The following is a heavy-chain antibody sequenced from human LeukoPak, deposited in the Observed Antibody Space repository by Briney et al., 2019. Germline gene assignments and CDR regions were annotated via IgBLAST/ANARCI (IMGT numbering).Heavy chain of an antibody. Sequence: GGSLRLSCAASGFTFDDYAMHWVHQAPGKGLEWVSLISGDGGSTYYADSVKGRFTISRDNSKNSLYLQMNSLRTEDTALYYCAKDIRNKKMIAAAGTFDYWGQGTLVTVSS. V-gene: IGHV3-43*02. CDR2: ISGDGGST. J-gene: IGHJ4*02. D-gene: IGHD6-13*01. CDR1: GFTFDDYA. CDR3: AKDIRNKKMIAAAGTFDY.